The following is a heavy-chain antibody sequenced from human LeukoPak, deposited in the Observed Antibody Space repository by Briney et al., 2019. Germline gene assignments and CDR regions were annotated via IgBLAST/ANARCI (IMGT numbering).Heavy chain of an antibody. V-gene: IGHV3-21*01. J-gene: IGHJ6*03. CDR1: GFTVSSNY. CDR2: ISSSSSYI. Sequence: GGSLRLSCAASGFTVSSNYMSWVRQAPGKGLEWVSSISSSSSYIYYADSVKGRFTISRDNAKNSLYLQMNSLRAEDTAVYYCARETDYVWGSYYYYMDVWGKGTTVTVSS. D-gene: IGHD3-16*01. CDR3: ARETDYVWGSYYYYMDV.